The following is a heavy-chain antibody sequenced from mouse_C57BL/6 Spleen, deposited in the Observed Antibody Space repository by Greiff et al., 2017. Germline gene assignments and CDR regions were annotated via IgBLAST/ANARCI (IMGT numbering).Heavy chain of an antibody. Sequence: EVQLQESGPELVKPGDSVKISCKASGYSFTGYFMNWVMQSHGKSLEWIGRINPYNGDTFYNQKFKGKATLTVDKSSSTAHMELRSLTSEDSAVYYCARDYYGSSYGYWGQGTTLTVSS. CDR3: ARDYYGSSYGY. D-gene: IGHD1-1*01. CDR2: INPYNGDT. J-gene: IGHJ2*01. V-gene: IGHV1-20*01. CDR1: GYSFTGYF.